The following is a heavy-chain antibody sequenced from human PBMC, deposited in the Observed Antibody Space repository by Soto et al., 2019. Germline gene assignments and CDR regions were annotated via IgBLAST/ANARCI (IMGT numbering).Heavy chain of an antibody. D-gene: IGHD2-2*01. CDR1: GDSIRSGSYY. CDR3: ARDRVLVCNNTSCHHGEFEY. J-gene: IGHJ4*02. V-gene: IGHV4-31*03. CDR2: IYYSGRT. Sequence: QVQLQESGPGLVKPSQTRSLTCTVSGDSIRSGSYYWTWIRQRPGQGLEWIGYIYYSGRTYYNPSLKSRVTISVDTSKNQFSLRLSSVTAAATAVYYAARDRVLVCNNTSCHHGEFEYWGQGTLVTVSS.